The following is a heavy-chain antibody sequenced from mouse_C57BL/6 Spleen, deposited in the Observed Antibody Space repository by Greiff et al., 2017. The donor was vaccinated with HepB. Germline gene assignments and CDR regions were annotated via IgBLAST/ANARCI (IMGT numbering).Heavy chain of an antibody. J-gene: IGHJ4*01. CDR1: GYSFTGYY. V-gene: IGHV1-42*01. CDR2: INPSTGGT. CDR3: CGGYYAMDY. Sequence: EVQRVESGPELVKPGASVKISCKASGYSFTGYYMNWVKQSPEKSLEWIGEINPSTGGTTYNQKFKAKATLTVDKSSSTAYMQLKSLTSEDSAVYYCCGGYYAMDYWGQGTSVTVSS.